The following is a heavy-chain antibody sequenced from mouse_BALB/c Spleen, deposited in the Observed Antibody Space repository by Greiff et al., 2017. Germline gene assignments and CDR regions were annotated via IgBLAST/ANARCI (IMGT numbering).Heavy chain of an antibody. Sequence: LQQPGSELVRPGASVKLSCKASGYTFTSYWMHWVKQRHGQGLEWIGNIYPGSGSTNYDEKFKSKGTLTVDKSSSTAYMQLKSLTSEDSAVYYCARTVYYYGSSWDWYFDVWGAGTTVTVSS. D-gene: IGHD1-1*01. J-gene: IGHJ1*01. V-gene: IGHV1S22*01. CDR2: IYPGSGST. CDR3: ARTVYYYGSSWDWYFDV. CDR1: GYTFTSYW.